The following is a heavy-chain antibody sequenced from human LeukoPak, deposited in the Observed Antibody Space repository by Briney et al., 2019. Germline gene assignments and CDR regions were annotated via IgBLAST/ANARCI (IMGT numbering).Heavy chain of an antibody. CDR3: ARDNGRRSIDYGDYPKYNWFDP. CDR1: GFTFGSYA. J-gene: IGHJ5*02. D-gene: IGHD4-17*01. V-gene: IGHV3-30*04. CDR2: ISYDGSNK. Sequence: GGSLRLSCAASGFTFGSYAMHWVRQAPGKGLEWVAVISYDGSNKYYADSVKGRFTISRDNSKNTLYLQMNSLRAEDTAVYYCARDNGRRSIDYGDYPKYNWFDPWGQGTLVTVSS.